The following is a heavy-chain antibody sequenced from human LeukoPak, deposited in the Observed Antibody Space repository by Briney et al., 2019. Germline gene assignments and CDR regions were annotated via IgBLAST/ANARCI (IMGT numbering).Heavy chain of an antibody. CDR1: GYTFTSYG. V-gene: IGHV1-18*01. Sequence: GASVKVSCKASGYTFTSYGTSWVRQAPGQGLEWMGWISAYNGNTNYAQKLQGRVTMTTDTSTSTAYMELRSLRSDDTAVYYCARGLVVVTAIHEFDYWGQGTLVTVSS. CDR2: ISAYNGNT. J-gene: IGHJ4*02. D-gene: IGHD2-21*02. CDR3: ARGLVVVTAIHEFDY.